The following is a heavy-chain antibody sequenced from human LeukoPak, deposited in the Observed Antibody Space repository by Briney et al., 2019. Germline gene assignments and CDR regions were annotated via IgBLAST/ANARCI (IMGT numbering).Heavy chain of an antibody. CDR1: GVTVTSSY. CDR3: ARGNTGYNSNWGRDFDC. V-gene: IGHV3-66*01. J-gene: IGHJ4*02. CDR2: IYSGGDT. D-gene: IGHD4-11*01. Sequence: GGSLRLSCEVSGVTVTSSYMSWVRQAPGKGLEWVSVIYSGGDTYYADSVKGRCTVSRDISKNTLYLQMNSLRAEDTAVYYCARGNTGYNSNWGRDFDCWGQGTLVTVSS.